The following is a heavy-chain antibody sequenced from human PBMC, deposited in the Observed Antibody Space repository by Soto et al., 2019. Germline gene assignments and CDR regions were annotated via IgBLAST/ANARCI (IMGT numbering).Heavy chain of an antibody. J-gene: IGHJ4*02. V-gene: IGHV3-30-3*01. Sequence: GGSLRLSCSTSGFTFSSYPMHWVRQAPGKGLEWVATISYDGNNKYYADSVKGRFTISRDNSKNTLYLQMNSLRPEDMAVYYCARDSRGTIPTAGTFDYWGQGTLVTVSS. CDR2: ISYDGNNK. D-gene: IGHD1-7*01. CDR3: ARDSRGTIPTAGTFDY. CDR1: GFTFSSYP.